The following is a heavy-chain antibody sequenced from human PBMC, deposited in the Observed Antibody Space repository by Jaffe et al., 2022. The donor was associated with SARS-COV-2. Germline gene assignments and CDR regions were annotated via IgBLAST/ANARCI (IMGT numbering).Heavy chain of an antibody. CDR3: AKVHYGGSSYWYFDL. V-gene: IGHV3-23*01. CDR2: ISGSGGYT. J-gene: IGHJ2*01. Sequence: EVQLLESGGGLVQPGGSLRLSCAASGFTFSSYAMSWVRQAPGKGLEWVSAISGSGGYTNYADSVKGRFTISRDNSKNTLYLQMNSLRVEDTAVHFCAKVHYGGSSYWYFDLWGRGTLVTVSS. D-gene: IGHD4-17*01. CDR1: GFTFSSYA.